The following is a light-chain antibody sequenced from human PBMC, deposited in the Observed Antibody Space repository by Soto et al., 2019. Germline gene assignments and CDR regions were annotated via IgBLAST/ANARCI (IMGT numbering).Light chain of an antibody. CDR3: SSYTSSRNYV. CDR2: EVS. CDR1: SSDVGGYNY. V-gene: IGLV2-14*01. J-gene: IGLJ1*01. Sequence: ALMQPACLYGSPGQSISISCTGTSSDVGGYNYVSWYQQHPGKAPKLMIYEVSNRPSGVSNRFSGSKSGNTASLTISGLQAEDEADYYCSSYTSSRNYVFGTGTKVTVL.